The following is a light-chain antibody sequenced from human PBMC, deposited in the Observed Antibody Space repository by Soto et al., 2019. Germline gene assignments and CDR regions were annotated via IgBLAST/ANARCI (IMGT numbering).Light chain of an antibody. CDR1: QGISSS. V-gene: IGKV1-27*01. Sequence: DIQMTQSPSSLSASVGDRVTITCRASQGISSSLAWYQHKPGKVPELLIYAASTLHSGVPSRFSGSGSGTDFTLTISSLQPEDVATYYCQQYNSYPYTFGQGTKLEIK. CDR3: QQYNSYPYT. CDR2: AAS. J-gene: IGKJ2*01.